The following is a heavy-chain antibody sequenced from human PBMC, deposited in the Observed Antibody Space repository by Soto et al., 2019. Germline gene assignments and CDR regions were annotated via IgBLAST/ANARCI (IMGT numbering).Heavy chain of an antibody. V-gene: IGHV3-30*03. CDR1: GFTFSSYG. CDR2: ISYDGSNK. D-gene: IGHD6-19*01. J-gene: IGHJ4*02. Sequence: GGSLRLSCAASGFTFSSYGMHWVRQAPGKGLEWVAVISYDGSNKYYADSVKGRFTISRDNSKNTLYLQMNSLRAEDTAVYYCARDFFDSSGWYSVHYYFDYWGQGTLVTVSS. CDR3: ARDFFDSSGWYSVHYYFDY.